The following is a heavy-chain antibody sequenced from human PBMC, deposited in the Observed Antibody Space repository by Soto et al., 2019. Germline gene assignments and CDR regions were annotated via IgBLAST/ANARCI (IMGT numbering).Heavy chain of an antibody. CDR2: IIHSGST. D-gene: IGHD6-13*01. V-gene: IGHV4-34*01. J-gene: IGHJ4*02. CDR3: ARGAIATAGLIDY. Sequence: SETLSLTCAVYGGSFSGYHWSWIRQPPGKGLEWIGEIIHSGSTNYNPSLKSRVTISIDTPKNQFSLKLSSVTAADTAVYYCARGAIATAGLIDYWGPGPLVTVSS. CDR1: GGSFSGYH.